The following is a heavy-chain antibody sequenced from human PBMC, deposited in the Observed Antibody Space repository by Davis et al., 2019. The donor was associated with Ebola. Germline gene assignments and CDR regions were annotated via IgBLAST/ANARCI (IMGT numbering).Heavy chain of an antibody. CDR2: ISFDGSKI. CDR1: GFTFSTYG. Sequence: GESLKISCAVSGFTFSTYGMHWVRQAPGKALEWVAHISFDGSKILYRDSVKGRFTISRDDARSTLFLLMNSLRVEDTAVYYCAKDPKGFNNAPHYYMDVWGKGTTVTVSS. D-gene: IGHD1-14*01. CDR3: AKDPKGFNNAPHYYMDV. J-gene: IGHJ6*03. V-gene: IGHV3-30*18.